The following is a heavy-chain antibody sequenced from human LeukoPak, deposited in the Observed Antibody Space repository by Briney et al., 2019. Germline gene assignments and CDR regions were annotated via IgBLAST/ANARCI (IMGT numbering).Heavy chain of an antibody. Sequence: PSETLSLTCTVSGGSISSSSYYWGWIRQPPGKGLGWIGSIYYSGSTYYNPPLKSRVTISVDTSKNQFSLKLSSVTAADTAVYYCARYMVQGVSIDYWGQGTLVTVSS. J-gene: IGHJ4*02. D-gene: IGHD3-10*01. CDR3: ARYMVQGVSIDY. V-gene: IGHV4-39*01. CDR1: GGSISSSSYY. CDR2: IYYSGST.